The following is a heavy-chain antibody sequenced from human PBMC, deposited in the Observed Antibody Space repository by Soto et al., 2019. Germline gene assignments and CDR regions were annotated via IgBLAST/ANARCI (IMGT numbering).Heavy chain of an antibody. Sequence: EVQLLESGGGLVQPGGSLRLSCAASDFTFSSYALTWVRQAPGKGLEWVSSISGSGGSTYYADSVKGRFTISRDNSKNTLYLQRNSLRADDTAICYCAKEFTYYYGSGSPNAFDIWGQGTMVTVSS. J-gene: IGHJ3*02. V-gene: IGHV3-23*01. CDR3: AKEFTYYYGSGSPNAFDI. CDR2: ISGSGGST. D-gene: IGHD3-10*01. CDR1: DFTFSSYA.